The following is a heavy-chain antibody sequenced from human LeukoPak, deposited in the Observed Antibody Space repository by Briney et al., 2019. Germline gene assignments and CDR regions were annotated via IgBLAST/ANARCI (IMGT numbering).Heavy chain of an antibody. J-gene: IGHJ4*02. CDR1: GFTFNNYG. Sequence: GRSLRLSCAASGFTFNNYGMHWVRQAPGKGLEGVAVIWSDGSNKYYTDSVKGRFIISRDNSKNALYLQMNSLRVEDTGVYYCVRGVYRGYDHHFDFWGQGALVTVSS. CDR3: VRGVYRGYDHHFDF. D-gene: IGHD5-12*01. V-gene: IGHV3-33*01. CDR2: IWSDGSNK.